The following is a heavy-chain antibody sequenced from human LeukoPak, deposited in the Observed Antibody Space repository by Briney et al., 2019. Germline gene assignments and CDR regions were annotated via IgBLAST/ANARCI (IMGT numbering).Heavy chain of an antibody. Sequence: SETLSLTCTVSGYSISSGYYWGWIRPPPGKGLEWIGSICHSGSTYYNPSLKSRVTISVDTSKSQFSLKLSSVTAADTAVYYCARDLSYYYCSGSYSYFDPWGQGTLVTVSS. CDR2: ICHSGST. V-gene: IGHV4-38-2*02. D-gene: IGHD3-10*01. CDR3: ARDLSYYYCSGSYSYFDP. CDR1: GYSISSGYY. J-gene: IGHJ5*02.